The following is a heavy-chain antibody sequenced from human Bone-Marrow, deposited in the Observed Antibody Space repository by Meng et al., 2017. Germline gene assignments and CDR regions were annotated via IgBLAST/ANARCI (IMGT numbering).Heavy chain of an antibody. D-gene: IGHD5-24*01. V-gene: IGHV4-39*07. CDR2: IYYSGST. CDR1: GGPISSSSYY. Sequence: SETLSSTCTALGGPISSSSYYWGWIRQPPGKGLEWIGSIYYSGSTYYNPSLKSRVTISVDTSKNQFSLKLSSVTAADTAVYYCARDVRWLQARACYFDYWGQGTLVTVSS. J-gene: IGHJ4*02. CDR3: ARDVRWLQARACYFDY.